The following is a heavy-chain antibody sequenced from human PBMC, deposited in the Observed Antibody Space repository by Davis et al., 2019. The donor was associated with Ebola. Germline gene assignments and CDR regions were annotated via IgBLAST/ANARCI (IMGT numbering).Heavy chain of an antibody. CDR1: GFTFSNYW. Sequence: PGGSLRLSCAASGFTFSNYWMSWVRQAPGKGLEWVANIKEDGSEKYYVDSVKGRFTISRDNAKNSLYLQMNSLRAEDTAVYYCAIDVPMDIVVVVGALDYWGQGTLVTVSS. D-gene: IGHD2-15*01. J-gene: IGHJ4*02. V-gene: IGHV3-7*03. CDR2: IKEDGSEK. CDR3: AIDVPMDIVVVVGALDY.